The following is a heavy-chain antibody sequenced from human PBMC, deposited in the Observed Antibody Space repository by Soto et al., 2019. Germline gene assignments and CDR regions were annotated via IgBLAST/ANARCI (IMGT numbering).Heavy chain of an antibody. V-gene: IGHV4-4*02. J-gene: IGHJ6*02. Sequence: QVQLQESGPGLVKPSGTLSLTCAVSGGSISSSNWWSWVRQPPGKGLAWIGEIYHSGSTNYNPSLTSRVTISVDKSKNQFSLKLCSVTAADTAVYYCASRYCISTSCYVGYYGMDVWGQGTTVTVSS. CDR2: IYHSGST. CDR3: ASRYCISTSCYVGYYGMDV. CDR1: GGSISSSNW. D-gene: IGHD2-2*01.